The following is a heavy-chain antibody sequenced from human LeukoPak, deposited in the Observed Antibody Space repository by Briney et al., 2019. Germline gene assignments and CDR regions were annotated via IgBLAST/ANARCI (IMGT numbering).Heavy chain of an antibody. CDR1: GFTFSTYV. CDR2: ISGSGANT. Sequence: GGSLRLSCAASGFTFSTYVMTWVRQAPGRGLEWVSAISGSGANTYYADSVKGRFTISRDNSKNTLYLQMNSLRAGDAAVYYCAKDDTWIQLWYDYWGQGTQVTVSS. J-gene: IGHJ4*02. V-gene: IGHV3-23*01. D-gene: IGHD5-18*01. CDR3: AKDDTWIQLWYDY.